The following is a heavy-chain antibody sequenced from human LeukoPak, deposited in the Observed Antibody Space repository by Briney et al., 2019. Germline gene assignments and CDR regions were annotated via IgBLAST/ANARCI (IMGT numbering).Heavy chain of an antibody. CDR3: ATRPNWGWWFDP. V-gene: IGHV1-2*02. Sequence: ASVKVSCKASGYIFTDYHMHWVRQAPGQGLEWMGWINPYSGDTNYAQKFQGRVTMTRDTSISTAYMELSSLRSEDTAVYYCATRPNWGWWFDPWGQGTLVTVSS. CDR2: INPYSGDT. J-gene: IGHJ5*02. D-gene: IGHD7-27*01. CDR1: GYIFTDYH.